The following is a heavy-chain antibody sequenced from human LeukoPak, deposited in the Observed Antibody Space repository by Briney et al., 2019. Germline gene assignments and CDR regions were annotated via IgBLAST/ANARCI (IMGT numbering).Heavy chain of an antibody. D-gene: IGHD6-13*01. Sequence: PGRSLRLSCAASGFTFSSYAMHWVRQAPGKGLEWVVVISYDGSNKYYADSVKGRFTISRDNSKNTLYLQMNSLRAEDTAVYYCASPSSSGAFDYWGQGTLVTVSS. J-gene: IGHJ4*02. CDR3: ASPSSSGAFDY. V-gene: IGHV3-30-3*01. CDR2: ISYDGSNK. CDR1: GFTFSSYA.